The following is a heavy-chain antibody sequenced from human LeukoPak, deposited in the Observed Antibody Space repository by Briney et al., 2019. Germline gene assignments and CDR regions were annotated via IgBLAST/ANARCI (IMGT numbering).Heavy chain of an antibody. J-gene: IGHJ4*02. CDR1: GGSISNYY. CDR2: IYSSGST. Sequence: PSETLSLTCPVSGGSISNYYWSWIRQPAGKGLEWIGRIYSSGSTDYNPSLKSRVTMSVDTSKNQFSLKLSSVTAADTAVYYCARGPPPDFDYWGQGTLVTVSS. CDR3: ARGPPPDFDY. V-gene: IGHV4-4*07.